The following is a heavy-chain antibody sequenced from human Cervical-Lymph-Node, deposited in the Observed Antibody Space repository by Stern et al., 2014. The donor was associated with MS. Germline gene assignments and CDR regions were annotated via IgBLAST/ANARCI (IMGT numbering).Heavy chain of an antibody. J-gene: IGHJ4*02. D-gene: IGHD6-6*01. CDR3: AKDHGYSSSSSFFDY. CDR2: ISYDGSNK. Sequence: VQLVESGGGVVQPGRSLRLSCAASGFTFSSYGMHWVRQAPGKGLEWGAVISYDGSNKYYADSVKGRFTISRDNSKNTLYLQMNSLRAEDTAVYYCAKDHGYSSSSSFFDYWGQGTLVTVSS. V-gene: IGHV3-30*18. CDR1: GFTFSSYG.